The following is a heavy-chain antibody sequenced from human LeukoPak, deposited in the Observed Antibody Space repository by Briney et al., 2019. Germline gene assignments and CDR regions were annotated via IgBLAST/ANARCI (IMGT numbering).Heavy chain of an antibody. Sequence: GGSLRLSCAASGFTFSSYGMHWVRQAPGKGLEWVAFIRYDGSNKYHADSVKGRFTISRDNSKNTLYLQMNSLRAEDTAVYYCAKKWSGDYDSSDVNDAFDIWGQGTMVTVSS. V-gene: IGHV3-30*02. CDR1: GFTFSSYG. CDR2: IRYDGSNK. J-gene: IGHJ3*02. D-gene: IGHD3-22*01. CDR3: AKKWSGDYDSSDVNDAFDI.